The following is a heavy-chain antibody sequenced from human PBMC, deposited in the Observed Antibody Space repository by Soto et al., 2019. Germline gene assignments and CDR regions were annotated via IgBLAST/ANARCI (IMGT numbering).Heavy chain of an antibody. CDR1: GGSISSGGYS. CDR2: IDWGDEK. J-gene: IGHJ4*02. CDR3: ARIRNTRGSGWYYFDY. D-gene: IGHD6-19*01. Sequence: TLSLTCAVSGGSISSGGYSWSWIRQPPGKALEWLALIDWGDEKYYSTSLKTRLTISKDTSKNQVVLTMTNMDPVDTATYYCARIRNTRGSGWYYFDYWGQGTLVTVSS. V-gene: IGHV2-70*01.